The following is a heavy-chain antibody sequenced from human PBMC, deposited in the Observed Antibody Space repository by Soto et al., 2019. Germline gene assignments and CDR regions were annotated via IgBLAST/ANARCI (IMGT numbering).Heavy chain of an antibody. CDR2: MGYSGYT. CDR1: GGPMSSYY. V-gene: IGHV4-59*08. D-gene: IGHD3-10*01. J-gene: IGHJ6*02. Sequence: QVQLHESGPGLVKPSETLSLTCTVSGGPMSSYYCSWFRQPPGKGLEWIGYMGYSGYTSYNPSLRCRHGLSLDTSKNQSSLKSASVTAAVTAVYYGARQGFGPLHCLVEVWGQGTTVIVS. CDR3: ARQGFGPLHCLVEV.